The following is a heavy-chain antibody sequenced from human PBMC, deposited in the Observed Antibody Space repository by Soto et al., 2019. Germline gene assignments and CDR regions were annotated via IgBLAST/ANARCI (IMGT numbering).Heavy chain of an antibody. CDR1: GYSFTSYW. CDR3: ASAYGSGSYYNVGYYGMDV. Sequence: GESLKISCKGSGYSFTSYWIGWVRQMPGKGLEWMGIIYPGDSDTRYSPSFQGQVTISADKSISTAYLQWSSLKASDTAMYYCASAYGSGSYYNVGYYGMDVWGQGTTVTVSS. CDR2: IYPGDSDT. V-gene: IGHV5-51*01. J-gene: IGHJ6*02. D-gene: IGHD3-10*01.